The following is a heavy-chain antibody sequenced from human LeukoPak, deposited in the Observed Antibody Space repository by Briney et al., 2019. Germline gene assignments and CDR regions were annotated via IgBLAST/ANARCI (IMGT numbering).Heavy chain of an antibody. Sequence: GGSLRLSCAAAGFTFETSAMHSVRQAPGKGLEWVSGISWNSGGLHYADSVKGPFTISRDNAKMSLYLQMNSLRAEDTAVYYCAKLQFDPRQNYDILTGYSGRRVSALDYWGQGTLVTVSS. CDR1: GFTFETSA. J-gene: IGHJ4*02. CDR3: AKLQFDPRQNYDILTGYSGRRVSALDY. D-gene: IGHD3-9*01. V-gene: IGHV3-9*01. CDR2: ISWNSGGL.